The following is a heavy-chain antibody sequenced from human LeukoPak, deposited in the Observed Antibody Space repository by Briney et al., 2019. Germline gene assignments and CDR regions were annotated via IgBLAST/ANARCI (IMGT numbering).Heavy chain of an antibody. Sequence: ASETLSLTCTVSGGSISRSPYFWGWIRQPPGKGLEWISSIYYSGTTYYNPSLKSRVTISVDTSKNQFSLMLSSVTAADTAVYYCSRHDYDGVQNYYSYYMDVWGKGTTVTVSS. V-gene: IGHV4-39*01. CDR3: SRHDYDGVQNYYSYYMDV. CDR1: GGSISRSPYF. D-gene: IGHD4-17*01. CDR2: IYYSGTT. J-gene: IGHJ6*03.